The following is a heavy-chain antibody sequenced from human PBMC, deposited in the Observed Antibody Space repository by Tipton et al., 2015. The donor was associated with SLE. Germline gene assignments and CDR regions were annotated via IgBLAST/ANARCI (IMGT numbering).Heavy chain of an antibody. CDR1: GYSINSVYY. D-gene: IGHD3-22*01. CDR3: ARPSRVNLIVVDAFDI. CDR2: IYSGGNT. Sequence: FTCAVSGYSINSVYYWGWIRQSPGKGLEWIGSIYSGGNTYYNPSLKSRVYISLDTSNNQFSLRLTSVTAADTAVYYCARPSRVNLIVVDAFDIWGQGTIVTVSS. J-gene: IGHJ3*02. V-gene: IGHV4-38-2*01.